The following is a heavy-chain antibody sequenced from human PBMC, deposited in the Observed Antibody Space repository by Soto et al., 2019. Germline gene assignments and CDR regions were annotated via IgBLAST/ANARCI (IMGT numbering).Heavy chain of an antibody. CDR3: AKDALLLWFGELSTRFDY. Sequence: ASVKVSCKASGYTFTSYAMHWVRQAPGQRLEWMGWINAGNGNTKYSQKFQGRFTISRDNSKNTLYLQMNSLRAEDTAVYYCAKDALLLWFGELSTRFDYWGQGTLVTVSS. V-gene: IGHV1-3*01. CDR2: INAGNGNT. J-gene: IGHJ4*02. CDR1: GYTFTSYA. D-gene: IGHD3-10*01.